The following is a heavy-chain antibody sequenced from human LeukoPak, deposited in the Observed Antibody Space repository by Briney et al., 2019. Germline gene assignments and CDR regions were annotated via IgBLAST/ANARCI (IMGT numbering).Heavy chain of an antibody. D-gene: IGHD3-22*01. CDR2: IRSKAYGGTT. J-gene: IGHJ3*02. CDR3: TIGHAGYYDSSGFAFDI. Sequence: PGRSLRLSCTASGFTFGDYAMSWFRQAPGKGLGWVGFIRSKAYGGTTEYAASVKGRFTISRDDSKSIAYLQMNSLKTEDTAVYYCTIGHAGYYDSSGFAFDIWGQGTMVTVSS. CDR1: GFTFGDYA. V-gene: IGHV3-49*03.